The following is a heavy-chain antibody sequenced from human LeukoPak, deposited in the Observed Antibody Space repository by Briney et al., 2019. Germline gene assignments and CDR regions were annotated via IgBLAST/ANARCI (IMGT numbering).Heavy chain of an antibody. Sequence: GGSLRLSCAASGFTFSSYDMHWVRQATGKGLEWVSSIGTAGDTYYQGSAKGGFTISRENAKNSSYLQLNSLRAGDTAVYYCARVRKYSGYYSCYFDLWGRGTLVTVSS. V-gene: IGHV3-13*01. CDR1: GFTFSSYD. CDR2: IGTAGDT. CDR3: ARVRKYSGYYSCYFDL. D-gene: IGHD5-12*01. J-gene: IGHJ2*01.